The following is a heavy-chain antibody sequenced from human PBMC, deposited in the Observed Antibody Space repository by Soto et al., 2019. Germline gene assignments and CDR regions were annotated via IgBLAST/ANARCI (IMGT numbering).Heavy chain of an antibody. D-gene: IGHD6-13*01. V-gene: IGHV4-39*01. Sequence: PSETLSLTCTVSGGSISSSSYYWGWIRQPPGKGLEWIGSIYYSGSTYYNPSLKSRVTISVDTSKNQFSLKLSSVTAADTAVYYCARYSSSWSQWGQGTLVTVSS. CDR3: ARYSSSWSQ. CDR2: IYYSGST. J-gene: IGHJ4*02. CDR1: GGSISSSSYY.